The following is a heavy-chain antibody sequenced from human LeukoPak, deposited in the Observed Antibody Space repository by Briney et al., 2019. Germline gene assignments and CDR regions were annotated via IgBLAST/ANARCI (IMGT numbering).Heavy chain of an antibody. CDR3: AKVQGYSYGRSGGFDY. Sequence: GGSLRLSCAASGFTFSSYGMHWVRQAPGKGLEWVAVISYDGSNKYYADSEKGRFTISRDNSKNTLYLQMNSLRAEDTAVYYCAKVQGYSYGRSGGFDYWGQGTLVTVSS. CDR2: ISYDGSNK. J-gene: IGHJ4*02. V-gene: IGHV3-30*18. CDR1: GFTFSSYG. D-gene: IGHD5-18*01.